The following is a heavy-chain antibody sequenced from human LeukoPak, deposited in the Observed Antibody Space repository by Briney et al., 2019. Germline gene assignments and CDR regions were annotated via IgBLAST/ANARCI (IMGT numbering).Heavy chain of an antibody. CDR3: ASYRRYCSGGSCYSEPFDY. V-gene: IGHV4-39*07. CDR2: IYYSGST. D-gene: IGHD2-15*01. CDR1: GGSISSSSYY. J-gene: IGHJ4*02. Sequence: ASETLSLTCTVSGGSISSSSYYWGWIRQPPGKGLEWIGSIYYSGSTYYNPSLKSRVTISVDTSKNQFSLKLSSVTAADTAVYYCASYRRYCSGGSCYSEPFDYWGQGTLVTVSS.